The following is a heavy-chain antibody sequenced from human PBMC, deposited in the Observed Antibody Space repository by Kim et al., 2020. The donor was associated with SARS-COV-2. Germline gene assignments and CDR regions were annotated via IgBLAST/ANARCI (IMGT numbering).Heavy chain of an antibody. CDR1: GGTFSSYA. CDR3: ARDHRTRSSYGMDV. CDR2: IIPIFGTA. D-gene: IGHD3-16*02. Sequence: SVKVSCKASGGTFSSYAISWVRQAPGQGLEWMGGIIPIFGTANYAQKFQGRVTITADESTSTAYMELSSLRSEDTAVYYCARDHRTRSSYGMDVWGQGTTVTVSS. V-gene: IGHV1-69*13. J-gene: IGHJ6*02.